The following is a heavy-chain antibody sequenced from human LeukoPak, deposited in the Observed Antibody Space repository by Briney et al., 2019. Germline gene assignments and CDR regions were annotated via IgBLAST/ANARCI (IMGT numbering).Heavy chain of an antibody. CDR1: GYSFTSYW. Sequence: GESLKISCKGSGYSFTSYWIGWVRQMPGKGLEWMGIIDPGDSDTRYSPSFQGQVTISADKSISTAYLRWSSLKASDTAMYYCARQFGVDYYDSSGYADYWGQGTLVTVSS. J-gene: IGHJ4*02. CDR2: IDPGDSDT. D-gene: IGHD3-22*01. V-gene: IGHV5-51*01. CDR3: ARQFGVDYYDSSGYADY.